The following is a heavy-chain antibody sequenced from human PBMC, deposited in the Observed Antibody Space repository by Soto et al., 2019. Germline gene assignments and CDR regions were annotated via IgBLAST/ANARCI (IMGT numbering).Heavy chain of an antibody. D-gene: IGHD2-15*01. V-gene: IGHV1-18*01. Sequence: QVQLVQSGAEVKKPGASVKVSCKASGYTFTSYGISWVRQAPGQGREWMGWVSAYNGNTNYAQKLQGRVTLTTDTSTSTAYMELRSLRSDDSAVYYCARDPRYCSGGSCLNWFDPWGQGTLVTVSP. CDR1: GYTFTSYG. CDR2: VSAYNGNT. CDR3: ARDPRYCSGGSCLNWFDP. J-gene: IGHJ5*02.